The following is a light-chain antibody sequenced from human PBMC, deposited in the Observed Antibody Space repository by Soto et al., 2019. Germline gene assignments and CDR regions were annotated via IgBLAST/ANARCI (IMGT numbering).Light chain of an antibody. Sequence: QTVVTQPPSVSGAPGQRVTISCTGSSSNIGAGHDVHWYQQLPGRAPKLLISNNNYRPSGVPDRFSASKSGTSASLAITGLQAEDEADYYCQSYDRSLSGDVVFGGGTKLTVL. CDR3: QSYDRSLSGDVV. CDR1: SSNIGAGHD. CDR2: NNN. J-gene: IGLJ2*01. V-gene: IGLV1-40*01.